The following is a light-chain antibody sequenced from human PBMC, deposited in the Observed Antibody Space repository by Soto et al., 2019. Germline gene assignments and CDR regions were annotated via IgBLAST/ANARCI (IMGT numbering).Light chain of an antibody. CDR1: QSVSSSY. Sequence: EIVLPQSPGXLFLSPGERATLSCRASQSVSSSYLAWYQQKPGQAPRLLIYGASSRATGIPDRFSGSGSGTDFTLTISRLEPEDFAVYYCQQYGSSSALTFGGGTKVDIK. J-gene: IGKJ4*01. V-gene: IGKV3-20*01. CDR2: GAS. CDR3: QQYGSSSALT.